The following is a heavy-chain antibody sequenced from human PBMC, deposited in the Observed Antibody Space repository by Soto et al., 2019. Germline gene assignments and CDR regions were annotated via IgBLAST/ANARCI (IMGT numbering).Heavy chain of an antibody. CDR3: ARDTSGWSLNGLDV. CDR2: INPGGGSA. Sequence: QVDLVQSGAEVKKPGASVTISCKASGSAITRYYIHWVRQAPGRGLEWMGIINPGGGSASYVQKFQDRVTIDKDTSTGTVYMDLRSLRTEDTAVYYCARDTSGWSLNGLDVWGQGTTVNVSS. D-gene: IGHD6-19*01. J-gene: IGHJ6*02. CDR1: GSAITRYY. V-gene: IGHV1-46*01.